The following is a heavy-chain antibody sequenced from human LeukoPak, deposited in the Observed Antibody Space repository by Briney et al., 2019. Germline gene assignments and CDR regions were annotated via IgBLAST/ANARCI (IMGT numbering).Heavy chain of an antibody. CDR2: MNPKSGST. D-gene: IGHD3-10*01. J-gene: IGHJ2*01. CDR3: ARGRQMSINWYFDL. CDR1: GYTFTAHD. V-gene: IGHV1-8*03. Sequence: ASVKVSCKTSGYTFTAHDIFWVRQAAGQGLEWMGWMNPKSGSTAYAQKVQGRVTFTRNTSITTAYLELTNLRYEDTAMYYCARGRQMSINWYFDLWGRGTQVTVSS.